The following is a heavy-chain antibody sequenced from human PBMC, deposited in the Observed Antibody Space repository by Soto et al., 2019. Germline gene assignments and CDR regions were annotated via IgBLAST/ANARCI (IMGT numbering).Heavy chain of an antibody. V-gene: IGHV4-31*11. CDR1: GGSITSAGYY. CDR2: IYYSGNT. Sequence: QVQLQESGPGLVRPSETLSLTCDVSGGSITSAGYYWSWIRQRPGKGLDWIGYIYYSGNTRYNPSVKSRVTISVDTSTNQFSLRLTSVTAADTAVYYCARGLPFYYYAMDVWGQGTTVTVSS. CDR3: ARGLPFYYYAMDV. J-gene: IGHJ6*02.